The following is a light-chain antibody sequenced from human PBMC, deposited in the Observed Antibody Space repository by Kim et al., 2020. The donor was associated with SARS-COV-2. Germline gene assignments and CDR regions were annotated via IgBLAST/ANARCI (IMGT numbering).Light chain of an antibody. CDR1: GANIGSDYV. V-gene: IGLV1-40*01. J-gene: IGLJ3*02. CDR2: SND. Sequence: QRVTIACYGTGANIGSDYVVHWYHQLPGAAPKVVIYSNDKRPSGVPDRFSGSQSGPSASLAITGLQPDDEGYYYCQSYDSNLRGAVFGGGTRLTVL. CDR3: QSYDSNLRGAV.